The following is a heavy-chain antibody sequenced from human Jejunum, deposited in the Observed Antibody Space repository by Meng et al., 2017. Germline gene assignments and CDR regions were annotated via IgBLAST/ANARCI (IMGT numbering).Heavy chain of an antibody. Sequence: GGSLRLSCAASRFTFKNYAMSWVRQAPGKGLQWVAAISGSGGSTYNADSVKGRFTISRDNSKNTLYLQMNSLRAEDTAVYYCAKGVGVVVVDATADHWGQGILVTVSS. J-gene: IGHJ4*02. V-gene: IGHV3-23*01. CDR1: RFTFKNYA. CDR2: ISGSGGST. CDR3: AKGVGVVVVDATADH. D-gene: IGHD2-15*01.